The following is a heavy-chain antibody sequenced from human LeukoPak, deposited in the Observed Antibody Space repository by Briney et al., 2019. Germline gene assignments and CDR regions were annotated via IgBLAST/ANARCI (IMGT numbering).Heavy chain of an antibody. Sequence: QPWETLSLTCTVSGGSISNYYSTWIRQSPGKGLEWIGYIYKNGGTNYNPSLKSRVTISVDTSKNQFSLKLSSVTAADTAVYYCARGGTYSSSWYYYYYMDVWGKGTTVTISS. V-gene: IGHV4-59*01. CDR3: ARGGTYSSSWYYYYYMDV. CDR1: GGSISNYY. CDR2: IYKNGGT. D-gene: IGHD6-13*01. J-gene: IGHJ6*03.